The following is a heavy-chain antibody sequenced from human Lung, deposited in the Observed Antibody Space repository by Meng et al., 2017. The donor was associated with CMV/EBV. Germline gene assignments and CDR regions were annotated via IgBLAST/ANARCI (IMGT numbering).Heavy chain of an antibody. D-gene: IGHD3-10*01. CDR3: ACNSGDC. CDR2: IKADGSEK. J-gene: IGHJ4*02. V-gene: IGHV3-7*01. CDR1: GFTFSSHW. Sequence: GGSLRLSCAASGFTFSSHWMCWGRQAPGEGLERVANIKADGSEKYYVDSVKGRFTVSRDNAKNSLYLQMNSLRAEATAVYYCACNSGDCWGQGTLVTVSS.